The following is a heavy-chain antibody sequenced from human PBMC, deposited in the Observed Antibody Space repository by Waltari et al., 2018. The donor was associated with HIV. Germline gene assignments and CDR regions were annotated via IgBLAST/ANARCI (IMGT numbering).Heavy chain of an antibody. Sequence: LQLHESGPGLVKPSETLSLTCTVSGAPISSDTSYWGWIRQSPGKALEWIGNIYYSGSTYYNVSLKSRVFISVDKAKNQFSLRLTSVVAADTAVYYCARTYEFDKGGYSFDTWGQGILVRVSS. CDR3: ARTYEFDKGGYSFDT. V-gene: IGHV4-39*07. D-gene: IGHD6-13*01. CDR2: IYYSGST. CDR1: GAPISSDTSY. J-gene: IGHJ5*02.